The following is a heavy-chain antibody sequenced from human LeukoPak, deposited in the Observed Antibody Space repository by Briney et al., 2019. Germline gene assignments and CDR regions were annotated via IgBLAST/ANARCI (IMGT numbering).Heavy chain of an antibody. CDR1: GFTFTTAW. D-gene: IGHD2-2*01. Sequence: SPGGSLGLSCAASGFTFTTAWMSWVRQAPGQGLEWVARSKSKNNGGTTDYAAPVKGRFTISRDDSKNTLYLQMNSLKSEDTAVYYCITDPGGYASHWGQGTLVTVSS. CDR2: SKSKNNGGTT. J-gene: IGHJ4*02. V-gene: IGHV3-15*01. CDR3: ITDPGGYASH.